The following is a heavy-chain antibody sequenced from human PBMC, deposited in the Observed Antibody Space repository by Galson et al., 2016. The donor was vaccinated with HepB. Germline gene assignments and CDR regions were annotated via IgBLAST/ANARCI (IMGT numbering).Heavy chain of an antibody. D-gene: IGHD6-13*01. J-gene: IGHJ4*02. CDR2: IWYDGKTA. V-gene: IGHV3-33*01. Sequence: SLRLSCAASGFIFSSYCMIWVRQAPGKGLEWVSVIWYDGKTAFYADSVMGRFTISRDTSRNMVYLQMNGLRADDTATYYCAREKGSSWSHPDFWGKGTLVTVSS. CDR3: AREKGSSWSHPDF. CDR1: GFIFSSYC.